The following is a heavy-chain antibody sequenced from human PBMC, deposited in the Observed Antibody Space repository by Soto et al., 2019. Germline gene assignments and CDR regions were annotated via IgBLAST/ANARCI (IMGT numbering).Heavy chain of an antibody. CDR1: GFTVSSDY. V-gene: IGHV3-53*02. D-gene: IGHD1-26*01. J-gene: IGHJ4*02. CDR2: IYRGGSK. Sequence: EVQLVETGGGLIQPGGSLRLSCAASGFTVSSDYMNWVRQAPGKGLEWVSVIYRGGSKYYADSVKGRFTISRDSSKNTVHLQMNSLRAEDTAVYYCARQEGATCDFDSWGQGTLVTVSS. CDR3: ARQEGATCDFDS.